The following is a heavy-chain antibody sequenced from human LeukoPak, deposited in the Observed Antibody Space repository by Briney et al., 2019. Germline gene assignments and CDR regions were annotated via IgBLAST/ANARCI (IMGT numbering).Heavy chain of an antibody. CDR3: ARGRFLEWLSIGDAFDI. CDR1: GYTFTSCG. J-gene: IGHJ3*02. CDR2: ISAYNGNT. D-gene: IGHD3-3*01. Sequence: ASVKVSCKASGYTFTSCGISWVRQAPGQGLEWMGWISAYNGNTNYAQKLQGRVTMTTDTSTSTAYMELRSLRSDDTAVYYCARGRFLEWLSIGDAFDIWGQGTMVTVSS. V-gene: IGHV1-18*01.